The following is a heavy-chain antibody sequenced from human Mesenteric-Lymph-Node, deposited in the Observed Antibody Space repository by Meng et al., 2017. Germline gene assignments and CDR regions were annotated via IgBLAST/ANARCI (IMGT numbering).Heavy chain of an antibody. CDR2: TFYNGNT. D-gene: IGHD1-1*01. Sequence: QVQLQESGPGLVKPSQTLSLTCTVSGGSIFTSSYFWIWIRQPPGKGLQWLGTTFYNGNTYYNPSLRSRVTISVDTSKNHFSLKLTSVTAADTAVYYCAKDLDSFSQLFDYWGQGTLVTVSS. CDR3: AKDLDSFSQLFDY. J-gene: IGHJ4*02. CDR1: GGSIFTSSYF. V-gene: IGHV4-39*07.